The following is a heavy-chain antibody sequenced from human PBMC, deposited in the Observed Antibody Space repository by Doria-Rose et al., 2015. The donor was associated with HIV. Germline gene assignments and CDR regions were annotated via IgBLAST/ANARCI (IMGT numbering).Heavy chain of an antibody. V-gene: IGHV2-26*01. CDR1: GVSLSSPGMG. CDR3: ARIKSSRWYHKYYFDF. CDR2: IFSDDDR. J-gene: IGHJ4*02. Sequence: QITLKESGPVLVKPTETLTLTCTVSGVSLSSPGMGVSWIRQPPGKALEWLANIFSDDDRSYKTSLKSRLTTSRGTSKSQVVLTMTDMDPVDTATYYCARIKSSRWYHKYYFDFWGQGTLVIVSA. D-gene: IGHD6-13*01.